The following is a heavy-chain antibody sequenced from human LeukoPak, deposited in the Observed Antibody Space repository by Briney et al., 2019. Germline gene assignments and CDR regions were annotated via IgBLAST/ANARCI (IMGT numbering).Heavy chain of an antibody. Sequence: GGSLRLSCAASGFTFSSYSMNWVRQAPGKGLEWVSSISSISYIYYADSVKGRFTISRDTAKNSLYLQMNSLRAEDTAVYYCARDQYGDYALDYWGQGTLVTVSS. CDR2: ISSISYI. J-gene: IGHJ4*02. V-gene: IGHV3-21*01. CDR1: GFTFSSYS. CDR3: ARDQYGDYALDY. D-gene: IGHD4-17*01.